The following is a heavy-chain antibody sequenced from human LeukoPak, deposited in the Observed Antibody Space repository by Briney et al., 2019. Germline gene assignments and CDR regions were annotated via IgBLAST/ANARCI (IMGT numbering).Heavy chain of an antibody. CDR1: GFTFNEYA. V-gene: IGHV3-30-3*01. J-gene: IGHJ4*02. CDR2: VSSDGINK. D-gene: IGHD4-17*01. Sequence: GGSLRLSCAASGFTFNEYAIHWVRQAPGKGLEWVAVVSSDGINKYYADSVKDRFTISRDNSKNTLYLQMNSLRPEDTAVYYCAREKDYGDYIDFWGQGTLVTVSS. CDR3: AREKDYGDYIDF.